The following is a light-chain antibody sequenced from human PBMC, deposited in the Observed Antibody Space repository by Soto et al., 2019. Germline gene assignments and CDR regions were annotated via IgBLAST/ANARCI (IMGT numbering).Light chain of an antibody. CDR1: QSLLHSNGYNY. CDR2: LGS. V-gene: IGKV2-28*01. Sequence: DIVMTQSPLSLPVTPGEPASISCRSSQSLLHSNGYNYLDWYLQKPGQSPQLLIYLGSNRASGVPDRFSGSGSGTDFTLKISRVEAEDVGVYYCMQPLQTAVTFGQGTRLEIK. J-gene: IGKJ5*01. CDR3: MQPLQTAVT.